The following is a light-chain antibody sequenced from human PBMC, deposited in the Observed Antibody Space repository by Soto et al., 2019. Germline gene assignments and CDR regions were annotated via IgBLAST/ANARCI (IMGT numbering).Light chain of an antibody. V-gene: IGKV3-20*01. Sequence: EIVLTQSPGTLSLSPGERATLSCRASQSVYDSCLAWYQQKPGQAPRLLISGASRRATGIPDRFSGSGSGTDFTLSIARLEPEDFAVYSCQQYGSSPVTFGQGTKLEIK. CDR1: QSVYDSC. CDR2: GAS. CDR3: QQYGSSPVT. J-gene: IGKJ2*01.